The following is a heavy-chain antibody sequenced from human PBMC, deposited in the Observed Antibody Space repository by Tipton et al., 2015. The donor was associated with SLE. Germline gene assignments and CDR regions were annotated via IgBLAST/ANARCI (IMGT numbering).Heavy chain of an antibody. V-gene: IGHV3-23*01. CDR2: ISGSGGST. Sequence: SLRLSCAASGFTFSSYAMSWVRQAPGKGLEWVSAISGSGGSTYYADSVKGRFTISRDNSKNTLYLQMNSLRAEDTAVYYCAKCRYYYDSSGYYYVPPFDYWGQGTLVTVSS. D-gene: IGHD3-22*01. CDR1: GFTFSSYA. CDR3: AKCRYYYDSSGYYYVPPFDY. J-gene: IGHJ4*02.